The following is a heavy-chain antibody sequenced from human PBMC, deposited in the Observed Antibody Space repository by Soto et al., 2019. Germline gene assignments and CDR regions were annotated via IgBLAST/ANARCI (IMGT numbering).Heavy chain of an antibody. V-gene: IGHV4-34*01. CDR1: GGFVTSGSYY. Sequence: QVQLQQWGAGLLKPSETLSLTCAVYGGFVTSGSYYWSWIRQPPGKGLEWIGEMSHSGGTHFNPSLMRRVTVSVDTSKNQLTLKLSSVTAADTALYYCARVERETATTVVDAFDIWGPGTMVTVSS. CDR3: ARVERETATTVVDAFDI. D-gene: IGHD1-1*01. CDR2: MSHSGGT. J-gene: IGHJ3*02.